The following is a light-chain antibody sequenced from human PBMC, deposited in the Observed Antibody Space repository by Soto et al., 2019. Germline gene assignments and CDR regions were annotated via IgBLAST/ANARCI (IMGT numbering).Light chain of an antibody. V-gene: IGKV3-20*01. CDR3: QQFGSAPGFT. CDR2: GAS. J-gene: IGKJ3*01. CDR1: QSINNRY. Sequence: EIVLTQSPGTLSLSPGERATLSCRASQSINNRYLAWYQQKPGQAPRLLIYGASSRATGIPDRFIGSGSGTDFTLTISRREPEDFAVYYCQQFGSAPGFTFGPGTKVDI.